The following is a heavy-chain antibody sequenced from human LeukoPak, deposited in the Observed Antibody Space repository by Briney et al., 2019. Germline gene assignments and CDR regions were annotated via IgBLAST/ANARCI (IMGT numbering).Heavy chain of an antibody. CDR2: ISSSSSYI. J-gene: IGHJ4*02. CDR1: GFTFSSYS. V-gene: IGHV3-21*01. CDR3: AGVGSSSWYSYDY. Sequence: GGSLRLSCAASGFTFSSYSMNWVRQAPGKGLEWVSSISSSSSYIYYADSVKGRFTISRDNAKNSLYLQMNSLRAEDTAVYYCAGVGSSSWYSYDYWGQGTLVTVSS. D-gene: IGHD6-13*01.